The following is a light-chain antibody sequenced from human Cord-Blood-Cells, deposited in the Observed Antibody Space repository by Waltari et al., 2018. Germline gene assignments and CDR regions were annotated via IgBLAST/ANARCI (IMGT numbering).Light chain of an antibody. CDR3: MQALQTPLT. CDR1: QSLLHSNGYNY. V-gene: IGKV2-28*01. Sequence: DIVMTQSPLSLPVTPGETASNSCMDSQSLLHSNGYNYLDWYLQKPGQSPQLLIYLGSNRASGVPDRFSGSGSGTDFTLKISRVEAEDVGVYYCMQALQTPLTFGGGTKVEIK. J-gene: IGKJ4*01. CDR2: LGS.